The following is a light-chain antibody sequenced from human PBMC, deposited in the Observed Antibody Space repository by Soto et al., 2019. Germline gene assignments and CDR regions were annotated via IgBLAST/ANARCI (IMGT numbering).Light chain of an antibody. J-gene: IGKJ4*01. CDR3: QQYNNWPPLT. CDR1: QSVSNN. CDR2: GAS. Sequence: EIVMTQSPATLSVSPGERATLSCRASQSVSNNLAWYQQKPGQAPRLLIYGASTRATGFPARFRGSGSGTEFTLTISSLQSEDFAVYYCQQYNNWPPLTFGEGTKVEIK. V-gene: IGKV3-15*01.